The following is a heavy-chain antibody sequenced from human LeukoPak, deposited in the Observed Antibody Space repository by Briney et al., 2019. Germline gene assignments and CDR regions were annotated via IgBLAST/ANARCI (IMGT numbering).Heavy chain of an antibody. Sequence: GASVKVSCKASGYTFTGYYMHWVRQAPGQGLEWMGWINPNSGGTNYAQKFQGRVTMTRDTSISTAYMELSRLRSDDTAVYYCAGSIAAAGKGEYDYWGQGTLVTVSS. J-gene: IGHJ4*02. V-gene: IGHV1-2*02. D-gene: IGHD6-13*01. CDR3: AGSIAAAGKGEYDY. CDR1: GYTFTGYY. CDR2: INPNSGGT.